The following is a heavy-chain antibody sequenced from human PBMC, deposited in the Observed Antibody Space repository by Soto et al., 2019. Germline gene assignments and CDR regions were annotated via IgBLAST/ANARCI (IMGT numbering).Heavy chain of an antibody. CDR1: GFTFSSYE. CDR2: ISSSGSTI. D-gene: IGHD6-6*01. J-gene: IGHJ6*04. Sequence: GVSLRLSCAASGFTFSSYEMNCVRQAPGKGLEWVSYISSSGSTIYYADSVKGRFTISRDNAKNSLYLQMNSLRAEDTAVYYCASGEYSSSYYGMEVWGEGTTVTVSS. CDR3: ASGEYSSSYYGMEV. V-gene: IGHV3-48*03.